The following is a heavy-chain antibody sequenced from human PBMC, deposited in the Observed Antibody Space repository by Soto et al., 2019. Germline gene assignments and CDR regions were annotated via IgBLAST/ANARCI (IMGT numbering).Heavy chain of an antibody. D-gene: IGHD3-22*01. J-gene: IGHJ4*02. CDR2: ITPMFGTP. Sequence: SVKVSCKASGGTFSRYTITWVRQAPGQGLEWMGGITPMFGTPNYAQKFQGRVTITADESTSTTYMELSSLRSEDTAMYYCARDGTLYDSSAYYYLYWGQGTLVTVSS. CDR3: ARDGTLYDSSAYYYLY. CDR1: GGTFSRYT. V-gene: IGHV1-69*13.